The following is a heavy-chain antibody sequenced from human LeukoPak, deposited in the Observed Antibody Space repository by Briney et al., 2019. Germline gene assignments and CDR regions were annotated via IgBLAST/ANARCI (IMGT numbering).Heavy chain of an antibody. CDR2: IYTSGRT. CDR1: GGSISSYD. V-gene: IGHV4-4*07. Sequence: PSETLSLTCTVSGGSISSYDWGWIRQPAGKGLEWIGRIYTSGRTNYNPSLKSRVTISVDKFKYQFSLRLSSVTAADTAVYYCARDLMEAFDYWGQGTLVTVSS. CDR3: ARDLMEAFDY. D-gene: IGHD2-8*01. J-gene: IGHJ4*02.